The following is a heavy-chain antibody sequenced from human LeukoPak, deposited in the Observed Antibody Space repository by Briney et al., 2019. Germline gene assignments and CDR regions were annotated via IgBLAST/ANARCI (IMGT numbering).Heavy chain of an antibody. V-gene: IGHV3-23*01. CDR1: GFTFSSYA. CDR3: AKSPRLHRDFWSGYSYYFDY. CDR2: ISGSGGST. D-gene: IGHD3-3*01. J-gene: IGHJ4*02. Sequence: GGSLRLSCAASGFTFSSYAMSWVRQAPGKGLEWVSAISGSGGSTYYADSVKGRFTISRDNSKNTLYLQMNSLRAEDTAVYYCAKSPRLHRDFWSGYSYYFDYWGQGTLVTVSS.